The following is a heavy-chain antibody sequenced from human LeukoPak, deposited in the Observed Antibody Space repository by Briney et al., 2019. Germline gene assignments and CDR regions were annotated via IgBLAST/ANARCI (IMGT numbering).Heavy chain of an antibody. J-gene: IGHJ4*02. CDR1: GFPFGSYL. CDR3: VRGRGVPEYYFDY. CDR2: IKTDGSST. D-gene: IGHD2-2*01. V-gene: IGHV3-74*01. Sequence: GGSLRLSCANSGFPFGSYLMHWVRQAPGKGLVWVSRIKTDGSSTTYADFVQGRFTISRDNATNTLYLQMNSLRADDTAVYYCVRGRGVPEYYFDYWGQGTLVTVSS.